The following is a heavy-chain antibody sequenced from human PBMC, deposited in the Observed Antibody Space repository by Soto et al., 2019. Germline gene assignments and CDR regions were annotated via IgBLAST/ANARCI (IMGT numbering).Heavy chain of an antibody. CDR3: ARQQSAVVTAPSVH. Sequence: PGKSLKISCKGSGYNFSTYWIAWVRQMPGKGLEWMGIIYPDDSDTRYSPSFKGQVTMSADKSISTAYLQWSSLKASDTALYYCARQQSAVVTAPSVHWGQGTLVTVSS. CDR2: IYPDDSDT. D-gene: IGHD5-18*01. J-gene: IGHJ4*02. V-gene: IGHV5-51*01. CDR1: GYNFSTYW.